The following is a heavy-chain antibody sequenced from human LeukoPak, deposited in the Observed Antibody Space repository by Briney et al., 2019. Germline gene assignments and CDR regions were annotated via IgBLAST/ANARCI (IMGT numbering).Heavy chain of an antibody. D-gene: IGHD3-22*01. CDR3: AKDLSSAITSALVLDV. J-gene: IGHJ6*02. CDR2: ITWNRDNI. Sequence: GGSLRLSCAASGIIVSNNYMSWVRQAPGKGLEWVSGITWNRDNIGYGDSVKGRFTISRDNVKNVLYLQMTSLRPEDTALYYCAKDLSSAITSALVLDVWGQGTTVIVSS. CDR1: GIIVSNNY. V-gene: IGHV3-20*04.